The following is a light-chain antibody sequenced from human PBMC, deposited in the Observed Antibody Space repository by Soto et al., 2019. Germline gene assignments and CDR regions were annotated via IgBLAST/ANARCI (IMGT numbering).Light chain of an antibody. CDR1: SSDVGGYNY. J-gene: IGLJ2*01. CDR3: SSYAGNHNLV. Sequence: QSVLTQPPSASGSPGQSVTISCTGTSSDVGGYNYVSWYQQHPGKAPKLMISEVSQRPSGVPDRFSGSKSGNTASLTVSGLQAEDEADYYCSSYAGNHNLVFGGGTQLTVL. CDR2: EVS. V-gene: IGLV2-8*01.